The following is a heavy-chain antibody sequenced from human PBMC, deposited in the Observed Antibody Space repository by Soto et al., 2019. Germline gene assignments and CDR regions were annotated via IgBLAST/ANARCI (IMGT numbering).Heavy chain of an antibody. CDR1: GFTFSSYG. J-gene: IGHJ4*02. V-gene: IGHV3-30*18. Sequence: GGSLRLSCAASGFTFSSYGMHWVRQAPGKGLEWVAVISYDGSNKYYADSVKGRFTISRDNSKNTLCLQMNSLRAEDTAVYYCAKDQALSMVRGPYLRYWGQGTLVTVSS. D-gene: IGHD3-10*01. CDR2: ISYDGSNK. CDR3: AKDQALSMVRGPYLRY.